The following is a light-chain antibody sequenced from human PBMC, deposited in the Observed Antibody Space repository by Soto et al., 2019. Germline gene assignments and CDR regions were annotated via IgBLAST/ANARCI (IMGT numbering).Light chain of an antibody. Sequence: DDVMTKTPDYLAVSLGERVTINCKSSQSVLYSSNNRNYLAWFQQKPGQPPKLLIYWASTRESGVPDRFSGSGSGTDFTLTISGLQAEDVAVYYCQQYYNTPLTFGGGTKVAIK. CDR1: QSVLYSSNNRNY. CDR3: QQYYNTPLT. V-gene: IGKV4-1*01. J-gene: IGKJ4*01. CDR2: WAS.